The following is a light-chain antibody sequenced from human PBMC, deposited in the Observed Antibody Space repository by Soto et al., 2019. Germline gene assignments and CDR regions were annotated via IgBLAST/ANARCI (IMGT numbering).Light chain of an antibody. CDR3: QQYNNWPPWT. V-gene: IGKV3-15*01. Sequence: EIVMTQSPATLSVSPGERATLSCRASQSISSNLAWYQQKPGQAPRLLISGASTRATGIPARFSGSRSGTEFTLTISSLQSEDFAVYYCQQYNNWPPWTFGQGTKVEIK. J-gene: IGKJ1*01. CDR1: QSISSN. CDR2: GAS.